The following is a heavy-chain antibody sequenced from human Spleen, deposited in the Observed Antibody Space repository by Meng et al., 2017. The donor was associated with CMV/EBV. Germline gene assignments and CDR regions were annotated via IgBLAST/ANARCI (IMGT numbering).Heavy chain of an antibody. J-gene: IGHJ6*02. V-gene: IGHV3-30*02. CDR3: AKRGIFGVYIMDV. Sequence: GGSLRLSCAASGFTFSSYGMHWVRQAPGKGLEWVAFIRYDGSNKYYADSVKGRFTISRDNSKNTVYLQMTRLRAEDTAVYYCAKRGIFGVYIMDVWGRGTTVSVSS. CDR2: IRYDGSNK. CDR1: GFTFSSYG. D-gene: IGHD3-3*01.